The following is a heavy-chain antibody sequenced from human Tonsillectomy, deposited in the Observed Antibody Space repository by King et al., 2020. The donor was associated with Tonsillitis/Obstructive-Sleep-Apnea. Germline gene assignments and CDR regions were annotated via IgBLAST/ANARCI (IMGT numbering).Heavy chain of an antibody. D-gene: IGHD3-3*01. CDR2: INHSGST. CDR3: ARGGGNYDFWSGYSVYYYYMDV. CDR1: GGSFSGYY. Sequence: VQLQQWGAGLLKPSETLSLTCAVYGGSFSGYYWSWIRQPPGKGLEWIGEINHSGSTNYNPSLKSRVTISVDTSKNQFSLKLSSGTAADTAVYYCARGGGNYDFWSGYSVYYYYMDVWGKGTTVTVSS. V-gene: IGHV4-34*01. J-gene: IGHJ6*03.